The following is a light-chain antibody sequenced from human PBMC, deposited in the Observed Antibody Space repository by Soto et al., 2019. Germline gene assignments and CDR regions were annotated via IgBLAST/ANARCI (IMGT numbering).Light chain of an antibody. J-gene: IGLJ1*01. CDR1: SSNIGAGYD. CDR2: GNS. V-gene: IGLV1-40*01. Sequence: QSVLTQPPSVSGAPGQRGTIFCTGSSSNIGAGYDVHWYQQLPGTAPKLLIYGNSNRPSGVPDRFSGSKSGTSASLAITGLQAEDEADYYCQSYDSSLSGLVFGTGTRSPS. CDR3: QSYDSSLSGLV.